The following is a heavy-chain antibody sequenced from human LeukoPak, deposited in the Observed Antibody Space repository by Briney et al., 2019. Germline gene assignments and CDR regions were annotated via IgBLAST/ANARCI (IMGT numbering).Heavy chain of an antibody. Sequence: SESLSLTCAVYGGSFSGYYWSWIRQPPGKGLEWSGEIYHSGSTNSNPSLKSRVTISVDTSKNKFSLKLSSVTAADTAVYYCARVKTTMIVVTRAFDIWGQGTMVTVSS. CDR3: ARVKTTMIVVTRAFDI. CDR2: IYHSGST. D-gene: IGHD3-22*01. V-gene: IGHV4-34*01. CDR1: GGSFSGYY. J-gene: IGHJ3*02.